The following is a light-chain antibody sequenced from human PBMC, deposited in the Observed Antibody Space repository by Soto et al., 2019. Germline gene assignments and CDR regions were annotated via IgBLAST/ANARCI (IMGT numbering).Light chain of an antibody. Sequence: QSVLTQPPSVSGAPGQRVTISCTGSSSNIGAGYDVHWYQQLPGTAPKLLIYGNSNRPSGVPDRFSGSKSGTSASLAITGLLAECEADYYCQSYASSLSGVVFGGGTELTVL. CDR3: QSYASSLSGVV. CDR1: SSNIGAGYD. V-gene: IGLV1-40*01. CDR2: GNS. J-gene: IGLJ2*01.